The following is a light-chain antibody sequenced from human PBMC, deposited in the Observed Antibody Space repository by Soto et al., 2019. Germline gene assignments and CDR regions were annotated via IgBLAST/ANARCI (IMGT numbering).Light chain of an antibody. CDR1: SSNIGSNT. CDR2: SYN. J-gene: IGLJ1*01. CDR3: VAWDDSLIGYV. V-gene: IGLV1-44*01. Sequence: QSVLTQPPSASGTPGQRVTISCSGSSSNIGSNTVNWYQQLPGTAPKLLIYSYNQRPSGVPDRFSGSKSGTSASLAISGLQSEDEADYYCVAWDDSLIGYVFGTGTKVTVL.